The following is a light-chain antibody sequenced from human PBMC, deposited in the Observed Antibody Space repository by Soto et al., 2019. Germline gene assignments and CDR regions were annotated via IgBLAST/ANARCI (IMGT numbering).Light chain of an antibody. J-gene: IGKJ2*03. CDR2: GAS. V-gene: IGKV3-20*01. Sequence: DIVLTQSPGTLSLSPGERATLSCRASHSVSYNYLAWYRQKPGQAPRLLIYGASNRATGIPDRFSGSGSGTDFTLTISRLDPEDFAVYSCQQYAGPPFSFGQGTKLEIK. CDR1: HSVSYNY. CDR3: QQYAGPPFS.